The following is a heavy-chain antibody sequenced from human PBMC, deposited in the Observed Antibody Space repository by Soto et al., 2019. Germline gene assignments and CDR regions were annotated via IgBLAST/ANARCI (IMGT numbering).Heavy chain of an antibody. Sequence: QVQLVQSGADVKRPGASVTVSCKTSGHTFNDYYIHWVRQAPGQDLEWMGYINPNTGVTEYAEKFQGSVTITRDTSISAADMELLSLRSADTAVYYCARPSLGVSGLRSWGQGALITVS. CDR1: GHTFNDYY. CDR3: ARPSLGVSGLRS. CDR2: INPNTGVT. J-gene: IGHJ5*02. V-gene: IGHV1-2*02. D-gene: IGHD6-19*01.